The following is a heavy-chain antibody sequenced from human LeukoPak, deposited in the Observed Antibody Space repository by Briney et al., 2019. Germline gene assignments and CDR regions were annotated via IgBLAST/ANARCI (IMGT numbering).Heavy chain of an antibody. Sequence: PSETLSLTCAVYGGSFSGYYWSWIRQPPGKGLEWIGWSYDRGSTSYNPSLKSRVAISVDTSKNQFSLKLSSVTAADTAVYYCARDRELGYWGQGTLVTVSS. D-gene: IGHD1-1*01. CDR3: ARDRELGY. J-gene: IGHJ4*02. CDR2: SYDRGST. CDR1: GGSFSGYY. V-gene: IGHV4-59*01.